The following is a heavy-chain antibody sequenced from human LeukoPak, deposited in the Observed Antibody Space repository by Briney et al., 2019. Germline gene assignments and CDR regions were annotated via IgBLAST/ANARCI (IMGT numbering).Heavy chain of an antibody. J-gene: IGHJ3*02. Sequence: SQTLSLTCAISGDSVSSNSAAWNWIRQSPSRGLEWLGRTYYRSKWYNDYAVSVKSRITINPDTSKNQFSLQLNSVTPEDTAVYYCARDGPIRYGDYYEEAGAFDIWGQGTVVTVSS. CDR1: GDSVSSNSAA. D-gene: IGHD4-17*01. V-gene: IGHV6-1*01. CDR3: ARDGPIRYGDYYEEAGAFDI. CDR2: TYYRSKWYN.